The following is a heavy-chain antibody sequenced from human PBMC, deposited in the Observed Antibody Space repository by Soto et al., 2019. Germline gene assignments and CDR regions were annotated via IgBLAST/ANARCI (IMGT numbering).Heavy chain of an antibody. CDR2: ISYDGSNK. J-gene: IGHJ3*01. CDR1: GFTFSSYA. CDR3: ARDGDGQRRDAFDV. Sequence: PGGSLRLSCAASGFTFSSYAMHWVRQAPGKGLEWVAVISYDGSNKYYADSVKGRFTISRDNSKNTLYLQMNSLRAEDTAVYYCARDGDGQRRDAFDVWGQGTLVTVSS. V-gene: IGHV3-30-3*01. D-gene: IGHD3-3*01.